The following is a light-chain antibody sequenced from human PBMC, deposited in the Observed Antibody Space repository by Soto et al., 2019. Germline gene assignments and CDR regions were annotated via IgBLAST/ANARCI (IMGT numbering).Light chain of an antibody. CDR2: EVS. CDR3: SSYTSSRSLV. CDR1: SSDVGDYDY. V-gene: IGLV2-14*01. J-gene: IGLJ1*01. Sequence: QSVLTQPASLSGSPGQSITISCTGTSSDVGDYDYVSWYQQHPGKAPKLIIYEVSDRPSGVSNRFSGSKSANTASLTISGLQAEDEADYSCSSYTSSRSLVFGTGTKVTVL.